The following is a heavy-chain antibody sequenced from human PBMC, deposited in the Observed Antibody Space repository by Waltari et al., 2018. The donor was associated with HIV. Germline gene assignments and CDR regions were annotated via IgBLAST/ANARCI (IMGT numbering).Heavy chain of an antibody. D-gene: IGHD2-15*01. CDR3: AREALIKKYYRDCSDDDCYSRWFDP. J-gene: IGHJ5*02. CDR2: IPPSGST. V-gene: IGHV4-61*02. CDR1: GASITSDNYF. Sequence: QVQLQESGPGLVKSSQTLSLTCNVSGASITSDNYFWTWIRQPAGKTLEWIGPIPPSGSTNDNTPLKMRVAISLDTSKNHFSLELTSVTAADTAVYYCAREALIKKYYRDCSDDDCYSRWFDPWGQGALVTVSS.